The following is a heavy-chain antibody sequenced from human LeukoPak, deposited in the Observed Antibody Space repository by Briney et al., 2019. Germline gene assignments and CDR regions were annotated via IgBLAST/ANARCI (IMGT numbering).Heavy chain of an antibody. Sequence: GGSLRLSCAESGFTFSSYGMHWVRQAPGKGLEWVAVIKYDGSKESYGDSVKGRFTISRENSKNTLYLQMNNLRAEDTAVYYCARDMWIGGYCSSASCSTFDYWGQGTLVTVSS. CDR2: IKYDGSKE. V-gene: IGHV3-33*01. CDR3: ARDMWIGGYCSSASCSTFDY. D-gene: IGHD2-2*01. CDR1: GFTFSSYG. J-gene: IGHJ4*02.